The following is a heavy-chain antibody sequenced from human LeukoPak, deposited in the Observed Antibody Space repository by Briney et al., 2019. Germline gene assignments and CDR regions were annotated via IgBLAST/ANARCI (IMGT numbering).Heavy chain of an antibody. CDR3: ARYYDSLGRYYFDY. V-gene: IGHV4-31*03. D-gene: IGHD3-22*01. CDR1: SDSISSTLYY. Sequence: SETLSLTCTVSSDSISSTLYYWSWIRHHPAKGLEWIGYIYYSGSAFYNPSLKTRVTISVDTSKKQFSLNLSSVTAADTAVYYCARYYDSLGRYYFDYWGQGILVTVSS. J-gene: IGHJ4*02. CDR2: IYYSGSA.